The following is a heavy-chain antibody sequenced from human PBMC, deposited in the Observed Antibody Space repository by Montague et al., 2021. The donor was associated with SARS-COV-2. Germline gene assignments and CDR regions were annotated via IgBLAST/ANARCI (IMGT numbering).Heavy chain of an antibody. J-gene: IGHJ4*02. CDR3: ARDHYHSSWFKY. CDR1: DASSSSSIYY. CDR2: ISYSGST. D-gene: IGHD6-13*01. Sequence: SETLSLTCPVSDASSSSSIYYWGWIRQPPGKGLEWIGTISYSGSTYHNPSLHSRVAISVDTSKKRFSLRLTSVTAADTAVYFCARDHYHSSWFKYWGPGTLVTVSS. V-gene: IGHV4-39*07.